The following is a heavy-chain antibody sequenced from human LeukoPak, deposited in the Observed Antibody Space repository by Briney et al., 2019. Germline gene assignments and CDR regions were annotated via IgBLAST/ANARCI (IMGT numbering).Heavy chain of an antibody. J-gene: IGHJ6*03. V-gene: IGHV3-23*01. CDR1: GFTFSTYG. D-gene: IGHD3-9*01. Sequence: GGSLRLSCVASGFTFSTYGMSWVRQAPGKGLEWVSAISGSGGSTYCADSVKGRFTISRDNSKNTLYLQMNSLRAEDTAVYYCAKDGGEYYDILTGYYLRLYYMHVGGKGTTLTIPS. CDR3: AKDGGEYYDILTGYYLRLYYMHV. CDR2: ISGSGGST.